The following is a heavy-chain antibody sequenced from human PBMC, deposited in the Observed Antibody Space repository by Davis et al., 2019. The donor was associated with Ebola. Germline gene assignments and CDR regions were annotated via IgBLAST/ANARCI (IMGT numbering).Heavy chain of an antibody. D-gene: IGHD2-2*02. CDR3: ARHDCSSTSCYSNWFDP. Sequence: MPGESLRLSCTVSGGSISSYYWSWIRQPPGKGLEWIGYIYYSGSTNYNPSLKSRVTISVDTSKNQFSLKLSSVTAADTAVYYCARHDCSSTSCYSNWFDPWGQGTLVTVSS. J-gene: IGHJ5*02. CDR1: GGSISSYY. V-gene: IGHV4-59*08. CDR2: IYYSGST.